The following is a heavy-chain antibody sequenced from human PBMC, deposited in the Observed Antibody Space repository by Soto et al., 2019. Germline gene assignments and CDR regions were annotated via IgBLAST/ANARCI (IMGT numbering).Heavy chain of an antibody. CDR2: ISPSFGTA. CDR1: GGTFSSYA. V-gene: IGHV1-69*13. J-gene: IGHJ4*02. CDR3: ARDLGSGWYNY. D-gene: IGHD6-19*01. Sequence: GASVKVSGKASGGTFSSYAISLVRQAPGQGLEWMGGISPSFGTANYAQKVQGRVTITADESTSTAYMELSRLRSEDTAVYYCARDLGSGWYNYWGQGTLVTVSS.